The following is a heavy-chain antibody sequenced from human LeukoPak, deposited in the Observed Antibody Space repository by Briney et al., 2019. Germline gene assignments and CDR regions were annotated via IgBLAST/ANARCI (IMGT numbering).Heavy chain of an antibody. CDR1: GFSFSDFW. CDR3: ASDRVLGSGSLDN. CDR2: IRGDGYDT. V-gene: IGHV3-74*01. J-gene: IGHJ4*02. Sequence: GGSLRLSCAASGFSFSDFWMHWVRQTPGKGLVWVSRIRGDGYDTNYADSVEGRFTISRDNARHTLYLQMNSLRADDTAVYYCASDRVLGSGSLDNWGQGALVTVSS. D-gene: IGHD3-10*01.